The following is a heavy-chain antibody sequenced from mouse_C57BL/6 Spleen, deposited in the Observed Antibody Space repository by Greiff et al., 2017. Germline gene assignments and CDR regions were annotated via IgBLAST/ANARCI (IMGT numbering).Heavy chain of an antibody. CDR1: GFTFSSYT. D-gene: IGHD1-1*01. CDR3: ARHADYYGSSYDWYFDG. V-gene: IGHV5-9*01. J-gene: IGHJ1*03. Sequence: EVKLQESGGGLVKPGGSLKLSCAASGFTFSSYTMSWVRQTPEKRLEWVATISGGGGNTYYPDSVKGRFTISRDNAKNTLYLQMSSLRSEDTALYYCARHADYYGSSYDWYFDGWGTGTTVTVSS. CDR2: ISGGGGNT.